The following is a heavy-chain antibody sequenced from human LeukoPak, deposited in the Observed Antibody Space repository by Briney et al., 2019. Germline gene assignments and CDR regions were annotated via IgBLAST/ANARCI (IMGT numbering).Heavy chain of an antibody. D-gene: IGHD5-24*01. CDR3: ARDGGDGYNPNWFDP. V-gene: IGHV3-48*03. CDR1: GFTFSSYE. J-gene: IGHJ5*02. CDR2: ISSSGSTI. Sequence: GGALRLSCAASGFTFSSYEMNWVRQAPGKGLEWVSYISSSGSTIYYADSVKGRFTISRDNAKKSLYLQMNNLRAEDTAVYYCARDGGDGYNPNWFDPWGQGTLVTVSS.